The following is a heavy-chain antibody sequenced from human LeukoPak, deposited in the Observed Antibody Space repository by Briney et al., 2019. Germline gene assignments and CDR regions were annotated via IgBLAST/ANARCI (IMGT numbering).Heavy chain of an antibody. D-gene: IGHD6-13*01. V-gene: IGHV1-2*02. CDR3: ARGSYSSWTPEAGYFDY. Sequence: GASVKVSCKASGYTFTGYYMHWVRQAPGQGLEWMGWINPNSGGTNYAQKFQGRVTMTRDTSISTAYMELSRLRSDDTAVYYCARGSYSSWTPEAGYFDYWGQGTLVTVSS. CDR2: INPNSGGT. J-gene: IGHJ4*02. CDR1: GYTFTGYY.